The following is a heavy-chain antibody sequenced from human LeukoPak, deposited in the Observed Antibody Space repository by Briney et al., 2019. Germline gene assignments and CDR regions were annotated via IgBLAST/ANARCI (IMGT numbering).Heavy chain of an antibody. CDR3: AKDKSMVRELDY. D-gene: IGHD3-10*01. Sequence: PGGSLRLSCGGSGFTFSSYEMNWVRQAPGKGLQWLAFIQSDGNNKYYADSVKGRFTISRDNSKNTLFLQMNSLRAEDTAVYYCAKDKSMVRELDYWGQGNLVTVSS. J-gene: IGHJ4*02. CDR1: GFTFSSYE. CDR2: IQSDGNNK. V-gene: IGHV3-30*02.